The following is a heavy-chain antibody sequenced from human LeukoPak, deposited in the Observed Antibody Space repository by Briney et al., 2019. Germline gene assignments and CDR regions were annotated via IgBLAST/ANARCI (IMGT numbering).Heavy chain of an antibody. J-gene: IGHJ5*02. D-gene: IGHD3-22*01. Sequence: SETLSLTCTVSGGSIRSYYWSWIRQPPGKGLERIGYIYYRGSTKYNPSLKSRVTMSVDTSKNQFSLKLSSVTAADTAVYYCARANYDSSGYYDWFDPWGQGALVTVSS. CDR3: ARANYDSSGYYDWFDP. CDR2: IYYRGST. V-gene: IGHV4-59*01. CDR1: GGSIRSYY.